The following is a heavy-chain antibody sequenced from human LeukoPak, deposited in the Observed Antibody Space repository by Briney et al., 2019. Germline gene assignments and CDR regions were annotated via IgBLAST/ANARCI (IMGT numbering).Heavy chain of an antibody. J-gene: IGHJ3*02. V-gene: IGHV3-23*01. CDR1: GFTFSSYG. CDR3: AIHPPRPGYCSSTSCSDI. Sequence: GGSLRLSCAASGFTFSSYGMSWVRQAPGKGLEWVSAISGSGGSTYYADSVKGRFTISRDNSKNTLYLQMNSLRAEDTAVYYCAIHPPRPGYCSSTSCSDIWGQGTMVTVSS. D-gene: IGHD2-2*01. CDR2: ISGSGGST.